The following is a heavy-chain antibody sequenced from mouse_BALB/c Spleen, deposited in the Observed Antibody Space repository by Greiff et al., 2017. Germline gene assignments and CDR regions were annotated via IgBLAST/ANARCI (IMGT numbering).Heavy chain of an antibody. Sequence: EVKLVESGGGLVKPGGSLKLSCAASGFTFSSYAMSWVRQTPEKRLEWVASISSGGSTYYPDSVKGRFTISRDNARNILYLQMSSLRSEDTAMYYCARWDGDDAWFAYWGQGTLVTVSA. CDR3: ARWDGDDAWFAY. D-gene: IGHD2-2*01. CDR1: GFTFSSYA. CDR2: ISSGGST. J-gene: IGHJ3*01. V-gene: IGHV5-6-5*01.